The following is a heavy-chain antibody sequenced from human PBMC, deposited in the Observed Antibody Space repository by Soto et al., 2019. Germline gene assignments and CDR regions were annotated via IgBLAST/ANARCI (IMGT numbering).Heavy chain of an antibody. V-gene: IGHV3-21*01. CDR2: ISSSSSYI. CDR1: GFTFSSYS. CDR3: AREYYDFWSGYTYGMDV. Sequence: LSCAASGFTFSSYSMNWVRQAPGKGLEWVSSISSSSSYIYYADSVKGRFTISRDNAKNSPYLQMNSLRAEDTAVYYCAREYYDFWSGYTYGMDVWGQGTTVTVSS. J-gene: IGHJ6*02. D-gene: IGHD3-3*01.